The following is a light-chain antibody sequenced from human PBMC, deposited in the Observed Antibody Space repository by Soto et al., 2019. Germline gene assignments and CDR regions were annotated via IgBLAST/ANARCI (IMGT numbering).Light chain of an antibody. Sequence: DIQMTQSPSTLSASVGDRVIITCRASQTISSWLAWYQQQPGKAPKLLIFKASSLQTGVPSKFSGSGSGTEITLTISSLQPDDFATYYCQQYDSYPWTFGQGTKVDIK. CDR2: KAS. V-gene: IGKV1-5*03. J-gene: IGKJ1*01. CDR1: QTISSW. CDR3: QQYDSYPWT.